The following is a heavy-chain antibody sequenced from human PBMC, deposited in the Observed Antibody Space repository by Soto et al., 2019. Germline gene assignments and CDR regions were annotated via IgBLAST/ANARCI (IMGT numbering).Heavy chain of an antibody. CDR3: ARHAASYYYGSGSYYPYYFDY. D-gene: IGHD3-10*01. V-gene: IGHV4-39*01. Sequence: SLACSVSGGSISSSSYYWGWIRQPPGKGLEWIGSIYYSGSTYYNPSLKSRVTISVDTSKNQFSLKLSSVTAADTAVYYCARHAASYYYGSGSYYPYYFDYWGQGTLVTVSS. CDR2: IYYSGST. CDR1: GGSISSSSYY. J-gene: IGHJ4*02.